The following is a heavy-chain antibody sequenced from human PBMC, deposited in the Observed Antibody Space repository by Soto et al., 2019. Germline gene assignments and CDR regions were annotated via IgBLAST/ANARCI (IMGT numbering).Heavy chain of an antibody. CDR1: GYGFTTYG. D-gene: IGHD1-1*01. CDR3: ARGRYGDY. Sequence: QVHLVQSGAEVKKPGASVKVSCKGSGYGFTTYGITWVRQAPGKGLEWMAWISAHNGNTNYAQKVQGRVTVTRDTSTSTAYMELRSLRSDDTAVYYCARGRYGDYWGQGALVTVSS. CDR2: ISAHNGNT. J-gene: IGHJ4*02. V-gene: IGHV1-18*01.